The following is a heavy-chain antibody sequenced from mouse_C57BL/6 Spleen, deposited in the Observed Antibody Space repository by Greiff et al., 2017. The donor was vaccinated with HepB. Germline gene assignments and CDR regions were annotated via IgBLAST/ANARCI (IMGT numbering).Heavy chain of an antibody. CDR3: TKGIIYEGY. J-gene: IGHJ2*01. V-gene: IGHV1-15*01. Sequence: VKVVESGAELVRPGASVTLSCKASGYTFTDYEMHWVKQTPVHGLEWIGAIDPETGGTAYNQKFKGKAILTADKSSSTAYMELRSLTSEDSAVYYCTKGIIYEGYWGQGTTLTVSS. CDR2: IDPETGGT. D-gene: IGHD2-3*01. CDR1: GYTFTDYE.